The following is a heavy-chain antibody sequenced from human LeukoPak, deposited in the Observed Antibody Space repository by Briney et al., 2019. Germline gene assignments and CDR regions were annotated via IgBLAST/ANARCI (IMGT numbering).Heavy chain of an antibody. CDR2: ISGSGVI. CDR1: GGPITTYY. V-gene: IGHV4-4*07. Sequence: SETLSLTCTVSGGPITTYYLSWIRQSAGMGLEWVGRISGSGVITYNPSLKSRGILSLDTSNNHFSLKLTSVTAADTAVYYCARGRGRDGDNLTRWGQGTLVTVSS. CDR3: ARGRGRDGDNLTR. J-gene: IGHJ4*02. D-gene: IGHD5-24*01.